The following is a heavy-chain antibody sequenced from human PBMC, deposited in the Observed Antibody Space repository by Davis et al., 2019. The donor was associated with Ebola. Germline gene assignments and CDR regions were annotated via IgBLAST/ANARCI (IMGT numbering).Heavy chain of an antibody. V-gene: IGHV4-38-2*02. Sequence: SQTLSLTCAVSGYSITSDYYWGWIRQPPGKGLEWIGSIYHSGSTYYNPSLKSRVTISEDTSKNQFSLKLSSVTAADTAVYYCARDATPRGRSGMDVWGQGTTVTVSS. CDR1: GYSITSDYY. J-gene: IGHJ6*02. CDR2: IYHSGST. CDR3: ARDATPRGRSGMDV. D-gene: IGHD3-10*01.